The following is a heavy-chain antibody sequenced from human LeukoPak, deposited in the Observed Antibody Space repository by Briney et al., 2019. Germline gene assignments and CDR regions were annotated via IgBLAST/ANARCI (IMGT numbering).Heavy chain of an antibody. CDR2: ISAYNGNT. J-gene: IGHJ6*02. V-gene: IGHV1-18*01. D-gene: IGHD6-13*01. CDR1: GYTFTSYG. Sequence: ASVKVSCKASGYTFTSYGISWVRQAPGQGLEWMGWISAYNGNTNYAQKLQGRVTMTTDTSTSTAYMELRSLRSDDTAVYYCVRWYRSSSWYYYYGMDVWGQGTTVTVSS. CDR3: VRWYRSSSWYYYYGMDV.